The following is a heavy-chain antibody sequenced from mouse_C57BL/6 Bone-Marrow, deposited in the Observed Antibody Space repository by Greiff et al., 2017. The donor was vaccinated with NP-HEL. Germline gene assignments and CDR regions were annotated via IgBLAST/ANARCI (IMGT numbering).Heavy chain of an antibody. J-gene: IGHJ3*01. V-gene: IGHV1-76*01. D-gene: IGHD1-1*01. CDR1: GYTFTDYY. CDR2: IYPGSDNT. CDR3: ARGGCGTSYSFAY. Sequence: VQLQQSGAELVRPGASVKLSCKASGYTFTDYYINWVKQRPRQGLEWIARIYPGSDNTYYNEKFKGKATLTAEKSSSTAYMQLSSLTSEDSAVYFCARGGCGTSYSFAYWGQGTLVTVSA.